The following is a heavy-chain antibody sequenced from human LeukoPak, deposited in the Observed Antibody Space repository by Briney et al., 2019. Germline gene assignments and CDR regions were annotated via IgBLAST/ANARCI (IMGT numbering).Heavy chain of an antibody. J-gene: IGHJ4*02. D-gene: IGHD6-13*01. CDR2: IKQDGSER. Sequence: GGSLRLSCAASGFTFSSYWMTWVRQAPGKGLEWVANIKQDGSERSYVDSVRGRFTISRDNAKNSLYLQINSLRAEDTAVYYCARGRSSSFGWGQGTLVTVSS. V-gene: IGHV3-7*01. CDR1: GFTFSSYW. CDR3: ARGRSSSFG.